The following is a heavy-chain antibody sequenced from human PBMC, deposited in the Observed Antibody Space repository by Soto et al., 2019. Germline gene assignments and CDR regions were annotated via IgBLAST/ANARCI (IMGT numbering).Heavy chain of an antibody. CDR1: GFTFSSYS. J-gene: IGHJ3*02. Sequence: PGGSLRLSCAASGFTFSSYSMNWVRQAPGKGLEWVSYISSSSSTIYYADSVKGRFTISRDNAKNSLYLQMNSLRAEDTAVYYCAREWRGDGGHDAFDIWGQGTMVTVSS. V-gene: IGHV3-48*01. D-gene: IGHD4-17*01. CDR3: AREWRGDGGHDAFDI. CDR2: ISSSSSTI.